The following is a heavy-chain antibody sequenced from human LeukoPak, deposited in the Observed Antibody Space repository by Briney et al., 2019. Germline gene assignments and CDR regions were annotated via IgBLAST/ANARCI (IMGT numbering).Heavy chain of an antibody. V-gene: IGHV4-34*01. D-gene: IGHD1-26*01. Sequence: PSETLSLTCAVYGGSFSGYYWGWIRQPPGKGLEWIGEINHSGSTNYNPSLKSRVTISVDTSKNQFSLKLSSVTAADTAVYYCARDSSSYGTNFDYWGQGTLVTVSS. J-gene: IGHJ4*02. CDR1: GGSFSGYY. CDR3: ARDSSSYGTNFDY. CDR2: INHSGST.